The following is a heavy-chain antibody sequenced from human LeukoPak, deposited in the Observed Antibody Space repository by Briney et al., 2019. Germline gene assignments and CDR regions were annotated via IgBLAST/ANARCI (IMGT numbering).Heavy chain of an antibody. Sequence: SETLSLTCSVSGASMSSYYWSWIRQPAGKGLEWIGRIYGSGSTYYNPSLKSRVTMSVDTSKNQFSLNLNSVTAADTAVYYCARGKGFGEKIDYWGRGALVTVSS. D-gene: IGHD3-10*01. CDR3: ARGKGFGEKIDY. CDR1: GASMSSYY. V-gene: IGHV4-4*07. J-gene: IGHJ4*02. CDR2: IYGSGST.